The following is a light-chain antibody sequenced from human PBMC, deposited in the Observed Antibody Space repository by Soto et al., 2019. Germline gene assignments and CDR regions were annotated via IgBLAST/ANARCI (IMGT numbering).Light chain of an antibody. CDR3: QQYNSYSYT. CDR1: QSIRSW. CDR2: DAS. V-gene: IGKV1-5*01. J-gene: IGKJ2*01. Sequence: DIQMTQSPSTLSASVGDRVSITCRASQSIRSWLAWYQQKPGKAPKVLIYDASSLESGVPSRFSGSGSGTEYTLTISSLQPDDFATYYCQQYNSYSYTFGQGTKVDIK.